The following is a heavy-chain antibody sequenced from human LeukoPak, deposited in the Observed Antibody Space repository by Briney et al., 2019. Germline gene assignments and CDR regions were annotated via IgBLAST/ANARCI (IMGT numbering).Heavy chain of an antibody. J-gene: IGHJ4*02. CDR1: GLTFSSHW. CDR3: ARAIGKSEGY. D-gene: IGHD4-23*01. CDR2: IKQDGSEK. Sequence: GGSLRLSCAASGLTFSSHWMHWVRQAPGKGLEWVANIKQDGSEKYYVDSVKGRFTISRDNAKNSVYLQMNSLRAEDTAVYYCARAIGKSEGYWGQGTLVTVSS. V-gene: IGHV3-7*01.